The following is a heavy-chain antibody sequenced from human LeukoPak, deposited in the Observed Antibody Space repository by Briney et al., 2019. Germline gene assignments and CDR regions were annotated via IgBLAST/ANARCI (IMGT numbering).Heavy chain of an antibody. CDR1: GYTFTSHG. D-gene: IGHD4-17*01. Sequence: ASVKVSCKASGYTFTSHGISWVRQAPGQGLEWMGWISAYNGNTNYAQKLQGRVTLTTDTSTSTAYMELRSLRSDDTAVYCGARDHGDNFDYWGQGTLVTVSS. J-gene: IGHJ4*02. CDR3: ARDHGDNFDY. V-gene: IGHV1-18*01. CDR2: ISAYNGNT.